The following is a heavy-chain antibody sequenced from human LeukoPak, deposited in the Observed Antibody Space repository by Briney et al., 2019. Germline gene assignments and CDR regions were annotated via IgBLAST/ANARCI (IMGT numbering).Heavy chain of an antibody. CDR1: GGSISSNDYY. CDR3: ARVAIPVAGRFDC. J-gene: IGHJ4*02. Sequence: SETLSLTCTVSGGSISSNDYYWDWIRQPPGMGLEYIGSIYYSGGTYYNPSLESRVTLSIDTSKNQFSLKLSSVTAADTAFYYCARVAIPVAGRFDCWGQGTLVTVSS. CDR2: IYYSGGT. V-gene: IGHV4-39*07. D-gene: IGHD6-19*01.